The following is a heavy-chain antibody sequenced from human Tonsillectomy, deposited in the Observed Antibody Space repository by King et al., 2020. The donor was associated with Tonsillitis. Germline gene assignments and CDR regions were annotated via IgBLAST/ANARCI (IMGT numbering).Heavy chain of an antibody. V-gene: IGHV3-23*04. Sequence: VQLVESGGGLVQPGGSLRLSCAASGFTYSSYAMSWVRQAPGKGLEWVSAISGRGASTYYADSVEGRFTISRDKSKTTLYLQMHSLRAEDTAIYYFAKDYGQSGYYFHMDVWGKGTTVTVSS. CDR2: ISGRGAST. D-gene: IGHD3-10*01. CDR3: AKDYGQSGYYFHMDV. CDR1: GFTYSSYA. J-gene: IGHJ6*03.